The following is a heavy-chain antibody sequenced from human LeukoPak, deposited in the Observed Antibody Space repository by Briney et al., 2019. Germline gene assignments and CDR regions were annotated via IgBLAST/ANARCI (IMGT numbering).Heavy chain of an antibody. Sequence: GGSLRLSCAASGFTFSSYGMHWVRQAPGKGLEWVAVIWYDGSNKHYADSVKGRFTISRDNSKNTLYLQMNSLRAEDTAVYYCARETVTDPSGMGYWGQGTLVTVST. V-gene: IGHV3-33*01. CDR1: GFTFSSYG. CDR3: ARETVTDPSGMGY. J-gene: IGHJ4*02. CDR2: IWYDGSNK. D-gene: IGHD1-14*01.